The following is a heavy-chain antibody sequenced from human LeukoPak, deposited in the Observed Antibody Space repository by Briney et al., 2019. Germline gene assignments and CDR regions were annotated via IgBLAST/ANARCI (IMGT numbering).Heavy chain of an antibody. Sequence: PSETLSLTCAVYGGSFSGYYWSWIRQPPGKGLEWIGEINHSGSTNYNPSHKSRVTISVDTSKNQFSLKLSSVTAADTAVYYCARRGGATGNWFDPWGQGTLVTVSS. CDR3: ARRGGATGNWFDP. CDR1: GGSFSGYY. J-gene: IGHJ5*02. D-gene: IGHD3-16*01. CDR2: INHSGST. V-gene: IGHV4-34*01.